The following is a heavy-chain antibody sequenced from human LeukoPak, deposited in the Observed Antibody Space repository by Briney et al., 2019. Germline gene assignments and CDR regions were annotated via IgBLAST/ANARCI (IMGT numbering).Heavy chain of an antibody. CDR2: ISSTSTYI. CDR1: GFTFSIYT. CDR3: ARGGANFDL. D-gene: IGHD4/OR15-4a*01. Sequence: GGSLRLSCAASGFTFSIYTINWVRQAPGKGLEWVSSISSTSTYISYADSVKGRFTISRDNAKNSLYLQMNSQRAEDTAVYYCARGGANFDLWGQGPVLSVS. V-gene: IGHV3-21*01. J-gene: IGHJ4*02.